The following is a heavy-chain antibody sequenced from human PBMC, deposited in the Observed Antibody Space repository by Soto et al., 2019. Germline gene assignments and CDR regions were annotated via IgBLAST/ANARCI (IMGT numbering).Heavy chain of an antibody. J-gene: IGHJ6*02. V-gene: IGHV1-2*04. CDR1: GYSFTDYH. CDR3: ARRDSTDCSNGVCSFFYNHDMDV. CDR2: INPKRGGT. Sequence: ASVKVSCKASGYSFTDYHIHWVRQAPGQGLEWLGRINPKRGGTSTAQKFQGWVTMTTDTSISTASMELTRLSFDVSPLYYSARRDSTDCSNGVCSFFYNHDMDVWGQGPTVTVSS. D-gene: IGHD2-8*01.